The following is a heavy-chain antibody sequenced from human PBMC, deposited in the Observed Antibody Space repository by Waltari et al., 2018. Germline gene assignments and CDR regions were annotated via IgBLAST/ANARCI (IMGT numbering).Heavy chain of an antibody. D-gene: IGHD3-10*01. CDR3: ARGSSYGSGFNNWFDP. CDR1: GFTFSSYS. Sequence: EVQLVESGGGLVKPGGSLRLSCAASGFTFSSYSMNWVRQAPGKGLEWVSSISSSSSYRYDAESMKVRFTISRDNAKNSLYLQMNSLRAEDTAVYYCARGSSYGSGFNNWFDPWGQGTLVTVSS. CDR2: ISSSSSYR. J-gene: IGHJ5*02. V-gene: IGHV3-21*01.